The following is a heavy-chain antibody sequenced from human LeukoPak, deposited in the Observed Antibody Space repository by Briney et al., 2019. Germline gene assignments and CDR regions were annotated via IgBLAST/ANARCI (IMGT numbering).Heavy chain of an antibody. D-gene: IGHD2-15*01. V-gene: IGHV3-49*03. Sequence: SLRLSCAASGFTFGDYAMSWFRQAPGKGLEWVGFIRSKAYGGTTEYAASVKGRFTISRDDSKSIAYLQMNSLKTEDTAVHYCTRASRGVVVVAATAYWGQGTLVTVSS. J-gene: IGHJ4*02. CDR2: IRSKAYGGTT. CDR1: GFTFGDYA. CDR3: TRASRGVVVVAATAY.